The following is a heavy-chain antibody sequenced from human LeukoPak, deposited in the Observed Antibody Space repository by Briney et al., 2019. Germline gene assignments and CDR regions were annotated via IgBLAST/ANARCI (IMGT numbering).Heavy chain of an antibody. CDR3: AKASDDTAMVTYFDY. CDR2: ISWNSGSI. J-gene: IGHJ4*02. D-gene: IGHD5-18*01. CDR1: GFTFSTYG. Sequence: GGSLRLSCAASGFTFSTYGMHWVRQAPGKGLEWVSGISWNSGSIGYADSVKGRFTISRDNAKNSLYLQMNSLRAEDTALYYCAKASDDTAMVTYFDYWGQGTLVTVSS. V-gene: IGHV3-9*01.